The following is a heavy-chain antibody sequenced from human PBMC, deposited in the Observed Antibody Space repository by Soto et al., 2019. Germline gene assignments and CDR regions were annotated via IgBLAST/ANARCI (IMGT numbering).Heavy chain of an antibody. CDR2: ISGSGGST. CDR3: AKSATHSSGWYGSFDY. Sequence: GGSLRLSCAASGFTFSSYAMSWVRQAPGKGLEWVSAISGSGGSTYYADSVKGRFTISRDNSKNTLYLQMNSLRAEDTAVYYCAKSATHSSGWYGSFDYWGQGTLVTVS. J-gene: IGHJ4*02. CDR1: GFTFSSYA. D-gene: IGHD6-19*01. V-gene: IGHV3-23*01.